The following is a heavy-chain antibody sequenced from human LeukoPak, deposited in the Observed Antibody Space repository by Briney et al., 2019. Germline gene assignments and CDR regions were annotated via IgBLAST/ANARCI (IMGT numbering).Heavy chain of an antibody. V-gene: IGHV3-20*04. CDR1: GFTFGDYG. D-gene: IGHD5-24*01. J-gene: IGHJ4*02. Sequence: GGSLRLSCAASGFTFGDYGMSWVRQAPGKGLEWVSSINWNGGNTAYADSVKGRFTISRDTAKDSLYLQPNGLRAEDTALYYCARDRGWLQYIDYWGQGTLVTVSS. CDR3: ARDRGWLQYIDY. CDR2: INWNGGNT.